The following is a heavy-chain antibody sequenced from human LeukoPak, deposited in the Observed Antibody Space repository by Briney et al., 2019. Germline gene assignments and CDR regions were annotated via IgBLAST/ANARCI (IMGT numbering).Heavy chain of an antibody. CDR2: IIPIFGTA. J-gene: IGHJ6*04. D-gene: IGHD6-13*01. CDR1: GDTFSSYA. CDR3: ARAGTRRGDGMDV. V-gene: IGHV1-69*13. Sequence: SVKVSCKASGDTFSSYAISWVRQAPGQGLEWMGGIIPIFGTANYAQKFQGRVTITADESTSTAYMELSSLRSEDTAVYYCARAGTRRGDGMDVWGKGTTVTVSS.